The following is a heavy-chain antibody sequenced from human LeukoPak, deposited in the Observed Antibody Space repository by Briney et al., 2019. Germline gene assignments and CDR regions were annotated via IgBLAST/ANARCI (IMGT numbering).Heavy chain of an antibody. Sequence: GGSLRLSCAASGFTFSDHYMSWIRQAPGKGLEWGSYISNSGRTIYYADSVRGRFTISRDNAKKSLYLQMNNLRAEDTAVYYCATQYGGNSGHFDYWGQGTLVTVSS. CDR1: GFTFSDHY. V-gene: IGHV3-11*01. CDR3: ATQYGGNSGHFDY. J-gene: IGHJ4*02. CDR2: ISNSGRTI. D-gene: IGHD4-23*01.